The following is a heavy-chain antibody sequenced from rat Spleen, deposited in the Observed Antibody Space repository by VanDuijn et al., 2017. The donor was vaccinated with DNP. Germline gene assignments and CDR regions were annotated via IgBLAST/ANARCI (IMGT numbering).Heavy chain of an antibody. Sequence: EVQLQESGSGLVKPSQSLSLTCSVTGYSITSNYWGWIRKFPGNKMEYIGHISYSGRTDYNPSLKSRISITRDTSRNHFFLHLISVTTEDTATYYCATHYGYNPFDCWGQGVMVTVSS. D-gene: IGHD1-4*01. CDR2: ISYSGRT. CDR3: ATHYGYNPFDC. V-gene: IGHV3-1*01. J-gene: IGHJ2*01. CDR1: GYSITSNY.